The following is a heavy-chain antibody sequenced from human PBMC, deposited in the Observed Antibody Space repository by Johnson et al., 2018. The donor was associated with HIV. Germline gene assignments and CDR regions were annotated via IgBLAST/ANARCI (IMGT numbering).Heavy chain of an antibody. CDR2: INWNGGST. D-gene: IGHD1-26*01. J-gene: IGHJ3*02. V-gene: IGHV3-20*04. CDR1: GFTFGDYA. CDR3: ARALKWGLGLPDWDAFDI. Sequence: VQLMESGGGLVQPGRSLRLSCTASGFTFGDYAMSWVRQAPGKGLEWVSGINWNGGSTGYADSVKGRFTISRDNAKNSLYLHMNSLLAEDTAFYYCARALKWGLGLPDWDAFDIWGQGTMVTVSS.